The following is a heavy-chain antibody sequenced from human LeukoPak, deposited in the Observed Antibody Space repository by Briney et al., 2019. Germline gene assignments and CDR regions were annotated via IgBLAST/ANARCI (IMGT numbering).Heavy chain of an antibody. D-gene: IGHD5-24*01. J-gene: IGHJ4*02. V-gene: IGHV3-74*01. CDR3: ARMRWLQSAHIDY. Sequence: GGSLRLSCAASGFTFSSYLMHWVRQAPGKGLVWVSRINSDGSSTSYADSVKGRFTISRDNAKNTLYLQMNSLRAEDTAVYYCARMRWLQSAHIDYWGQGTLVTVSS. CDR2: INSDGSST. CDR1: GFTFSSYL.